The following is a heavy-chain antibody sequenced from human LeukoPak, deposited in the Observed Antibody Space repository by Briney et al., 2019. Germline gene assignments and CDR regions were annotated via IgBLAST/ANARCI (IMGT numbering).Heavy chain of an antibody. V-gene: IGHV4-39*01. CDR3: ARVEEGYGSGRRENYYYYYMDV. CDR2: IYYSGST. Sequence: SETLSLTCTVSGGSISSSSYYWGWIRQPPGKGLEWIGSIYYSGSTYYNPSLKSRVTISVDTSKNQFSLKLSSVTAADTAVCYCARVEEGYGSGRRENYYYYYMDVWGKGTTVTISS. J-gene: IGHJ6*03. D-gene: IGHD3-10*01. CDR1: GGSISSSSYY.